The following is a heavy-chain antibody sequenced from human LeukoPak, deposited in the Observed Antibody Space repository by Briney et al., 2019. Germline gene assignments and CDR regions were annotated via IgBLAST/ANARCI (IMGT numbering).Heavy chain of an antibody. CDR2: IGVGGIT. CDR3: AKDRDSTWYD. J-gene: IGHJ4*02. D-gene: IGHD6-13*01. V-gene: IGHV3-23*01. CDR1: GFTFSSYT. Sequence: GGSLRLSCAASGFTFSSYTMNWVRQAPGKGLEWVSTIGVGGITYYTGSVKGRFTISRDNSKNTLYVQMNSLRAEDTAVYYCAKDRDSTWYDWGQGSLVTVSS.